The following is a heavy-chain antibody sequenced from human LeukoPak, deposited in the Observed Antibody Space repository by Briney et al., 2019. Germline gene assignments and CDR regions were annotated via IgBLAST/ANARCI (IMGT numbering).Heavy chain of an antibody. Sequence: ASVKVSCKASGYTFTSYGISWVRQAPGQGLEWMGWISAYNGNTNYAQKLQGRVTMTTDTSTSTAYMELRSLRSDDTAVYYCAREGRQSFGVVIGWFDPGGQGTLVTVSS. D-gene: IGHD3-3*01. CDR1: GYTFTSYG. J-gene: IGHJ5*02. CDR2: ISAYNGNT. V-gene: IGHV1-18*01. CDR3: AREGRQSFGVVIGWFDP.